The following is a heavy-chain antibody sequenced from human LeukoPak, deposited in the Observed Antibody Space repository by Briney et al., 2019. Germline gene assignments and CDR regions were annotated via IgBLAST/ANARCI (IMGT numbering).Heavy chain of an antibody. Sequence: GESLRLSCAASGFTFSSYSMNWVRQASGKGLEWVSSISSDSNYIYYADSVKGRFTISRDNAKNSLYLQMNSLRAEDTAVYYCARDVARISDYWGQGALVTVSS. D-gene: IGHD2-15*01. CDR3: ARDVARISDY. J-gene: IGHJ4*02. V-gene: IGHV3-21*01. CDR1: GFTFSSYS. CDR2: ISSDSNYI.